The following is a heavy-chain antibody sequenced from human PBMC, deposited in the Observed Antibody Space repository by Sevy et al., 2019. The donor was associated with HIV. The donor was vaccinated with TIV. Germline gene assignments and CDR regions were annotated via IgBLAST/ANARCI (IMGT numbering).Heavy chain of an antibody. Sequence: SETLSLTCSVSGGSMRNFYWSWIRQPPGKGLEWIGNIYYSGSTNYNPSLKSPVTMSVDTSKNQFSRKLSSVTAADTAVYYCAGSGFLEWAGSTRGPRNWFDPWGQGTLVTVSS. CDR3: AGSGFLEWAGSTRGPRNWFDP. V-gene: IGHV4-59*13. J-gene: IGHJ5*02. D-gene: IGHD3-3*01. CDR1: GGSMRNFY. CDR2: IYYSGST.